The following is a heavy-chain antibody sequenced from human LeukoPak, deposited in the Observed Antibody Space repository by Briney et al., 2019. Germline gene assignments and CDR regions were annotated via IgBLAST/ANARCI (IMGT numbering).Heavy chain of an antibody. CDR1: GFTVSINY. CDR2: IYSGGST. D-gene: IGHD6-13*01. V-gene: IGHV3-66*01. J-gene: IGHJ4*02. CDR3: ARGPDSSNWYEPVDY. Sequence: GGSLRLSCAASGFTVSINYMSWVRQAPGKGLEWVSVIYSGGSTYHADSVKGRFTISRDNSKNTVYLQMNSLRAEDTAVYYCARGPDSSNWYEPVDYWGQGTLVTVSS.